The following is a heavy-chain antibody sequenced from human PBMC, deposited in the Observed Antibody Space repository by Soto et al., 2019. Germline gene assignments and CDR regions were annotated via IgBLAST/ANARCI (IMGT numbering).Heavy chain of an antibody. J-gene: IGHJ4*02. V-gene: IGHV3-23*01. CDR3: AKDGSGGTYYDILTGYYRPGYYFDY. CDR1: GFTFSSYA. Sequence: EVQLLESGGGLVQPGGSLRLSCAASGFTFSSYAMSWVRQAPGKGLEWVSAISGSGGSTYYADSVKGRFTISRDNSKNTVVLSMNSLRAEDTAVYYCAKDGSGGTYYDILTGYYRPGYYFDYWGQGTLVTVSS. D-gene: IGHD3-9*01. CDR2: ISGSGGST.